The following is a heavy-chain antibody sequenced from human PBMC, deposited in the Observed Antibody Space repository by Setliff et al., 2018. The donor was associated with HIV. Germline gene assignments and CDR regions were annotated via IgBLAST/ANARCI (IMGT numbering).Heavy chain of an antibody. D-gene: IGHD6-13*01. CDR3: ARGIAAAEGYFDY. J-gene: IGHJ4*02. V-gene: IGHV4-59*12. CDR1: GGSISSYY. CDR2: IYYSGST. Sequence: SETLSLTCTVSGGSISSYYWNWIRQPPGKGLEWIGYIYYSGSTNYNPSLKSRVTISIDRSKNQFSLKLSSVTAADTAVYYCARGIAAAEGYFDYWGQGTLVTVSS.